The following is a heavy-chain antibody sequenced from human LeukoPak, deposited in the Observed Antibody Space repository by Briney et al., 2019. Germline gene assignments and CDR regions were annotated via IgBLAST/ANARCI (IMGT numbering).Heavy chain of an antibody. CDR3: AKAGQWGRYYYDSVLGDLVDY. CDR1: GVTLSNYA. Sequence: PGGSLRLSCVASGVTLSNYAMSWARQAPGKGLEWVSGISSSGSGGNTYYADSVKGRFTISRDSSRNTLFLHMNTLRAEDTAIYYGAKAGQWGRYYYDSVLGDLVDYWGQGTLVTVSS. CDR2: ISSSGSGGNT. V-gene: IGHV3-23*01. J-gene: IGHJ4*02. D-gene: IGHD3-22*01.